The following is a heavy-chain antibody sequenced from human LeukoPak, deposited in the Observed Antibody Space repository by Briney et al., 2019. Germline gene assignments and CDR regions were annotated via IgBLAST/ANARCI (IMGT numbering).Heavy chain of an antibody. Sequence: GGSLRLSCAASGFTFSSYTMNWVRQAPGKGLEWVSAISSSSSYVYYADSVKGRSTISRHNAKRSLYLQMNSLRAEDTAVYYCARDLGGYGDYGTNFDYWGQGTLVTVSS. CDR3: ARDLGGYGDYGTNFDY. CDR1: GFTFSSYT. V-gene: IGHV3-21*01. D-gene: IGHD4-17*01. J-gene: IGHJ4*02. CDR2: ISSSSSYV.